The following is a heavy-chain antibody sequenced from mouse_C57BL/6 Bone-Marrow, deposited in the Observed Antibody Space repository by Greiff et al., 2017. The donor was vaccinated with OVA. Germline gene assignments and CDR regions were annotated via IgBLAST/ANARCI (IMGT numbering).Heavy chain of an antibody. CDR3: ARQYYFDY. CDR2: ISSGSSTI. V-gene: IGHV5-17*01. CDR1: GFTFSDYG. Sequence: EVTVVESGGGLVKPGGSLKLSCAASGFTFSDYGMHWVRQAPEKGLEWVAYISSGSSTIYYADPVKGRFTISRDNAKNTLFLQMTRLRSEDTAMYYCARQYYFDYWGQGTTLTVSS. J-gene: IGHJ2*01.